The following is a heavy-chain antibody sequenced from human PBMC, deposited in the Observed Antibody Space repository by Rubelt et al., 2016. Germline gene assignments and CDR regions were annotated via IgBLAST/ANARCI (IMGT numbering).Heavy chain of an antibody. CDR3: ARVPLGYCSSTSCYFDAVDI. D-gene: IGHD2-2*03. Sequence: WHSGSTNYNPSLTSRVTLSLNKSKNPFSLKLTSVTAADTAGYYCARVPLGYCSSTSCYFDAVDIWGQGTMVTVSS. V-gene: IGHV4-4*02. CDR2: WHSGST. J-gene: IGHJ3*02.